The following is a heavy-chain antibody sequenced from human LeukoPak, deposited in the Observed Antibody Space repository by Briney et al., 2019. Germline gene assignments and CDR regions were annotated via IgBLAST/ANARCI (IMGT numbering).Heavy chain of an antibody. V-gene: IGHV1-18*04. J-gene: IGHJ5*02. CDR3: ARDVGGRETTWPLGYNWFDP. CDR1: GYTFTSCG. Sequence: ASVKVSCKASGYTFTSCGISWVRQAPGQGLEWMGWISAYNGNTNYAQKLQGRVTMTTDTSTSTAYMELRSLRSDDTAVYYCARDVGGRETTWPLGYNWFDPWGQGTLVTVSS. CDR2: ISAYNGNT. D-gene: IGHD1-26*01.